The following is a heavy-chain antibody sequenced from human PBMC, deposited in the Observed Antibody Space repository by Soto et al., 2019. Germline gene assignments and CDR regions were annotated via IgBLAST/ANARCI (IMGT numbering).Heavy chain of an antibody. CDR2: ISSRSDI. V-gene: IGHV3-21*01. D-gene: IGHD3-3*01. J-gene: IGHJ6*02. CDR3: AREFSSLPLPYGLGV. Sequence: GSLRLSCVGSGFTFSTYSINWVRQAPGKGLEWVSSISSRSDIYYADSVKGRFTISRDNAKNSVSLQMNSLRAEDTAVYYCAREFSSLPLPYGLGVRGQGATVTVSS. CDR1: GFTFSTYS.